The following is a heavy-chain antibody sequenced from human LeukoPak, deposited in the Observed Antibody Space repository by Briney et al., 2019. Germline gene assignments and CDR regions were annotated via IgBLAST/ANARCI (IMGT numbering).Heavy chain of an antibody. CDR2: IYYSGST. V-gene: IGHV4-30-4*08. CDR1: GGSISSGDYY. Sequence: PSQTLSLTCTVSGGSISSGDYYWSWIRQPPGKGLEWIGYIYYSGSTYYNPSLKSRVTISVDRSKNQFSLKLSSVTAADTAVYYCARDAVTTFKVSYYYYMDVWGKGTTVTVSS. D-gene: IGHD4-17*01. J-gene: IGHJ6*03. CDR3: ARDAVTTFKVSYYYYMDV.